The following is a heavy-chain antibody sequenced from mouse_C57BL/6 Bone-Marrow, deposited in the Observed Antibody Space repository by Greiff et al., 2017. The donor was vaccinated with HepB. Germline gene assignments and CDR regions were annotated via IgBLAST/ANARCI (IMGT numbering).Heavy chain of an antibody. V-gene: IGHV1-74*01. Sequence: QVQLQQPGAELVKPGASVKVSCKASGYTFTSYWMHWVKQRPGQGLEWIGRIHPSDSDTNYNQKFKGKATLTVDNSSSTAYMQLSSLTSEDAAVYFCGISANWDGYWYFDVWGTGTTVTVSS. CDR1: GYTFTSYW. J-gene: IGHJ1*03. D-gene: IGHD4-1*01. CDR3: GISANWDGYWYFDV. CDR2: IHPSDSDT.